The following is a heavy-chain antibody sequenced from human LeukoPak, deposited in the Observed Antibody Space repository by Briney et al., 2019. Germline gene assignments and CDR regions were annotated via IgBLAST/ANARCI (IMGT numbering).Heavy chain of an antibody. CDR3: ARLVVVTTTYWYCDL. CDR1: GYSFTIHW. V-gene: IGHV5-51*01. CDR2: ISPGDSDT. Sequence: GDSLKISCKASGYSFTIHWVAWVRQMPGKGLEWMGIISPGDSDTRYGPSFQGQVSISADKSINTAYLQWSSLKTSDTAMYYCARLVVVTTTYWYCDLWGRGTLVTVSS. D-gene: IGHD2-21*02. J-gene: IGHJ2*01.